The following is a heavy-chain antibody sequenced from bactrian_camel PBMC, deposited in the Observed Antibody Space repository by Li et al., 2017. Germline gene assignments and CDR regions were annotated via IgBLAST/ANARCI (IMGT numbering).Heavy chain of an antibody. CDR1: GFTFSSYW. J-gene: IGHJ6*01. Sequence: QLVESGGGLVQPGRSLRLSCAASGFTFSSYWMYWVRQAPGKGLEWVSAINTGGGTTLCADSVRGRFTISRDNAKNTVYLQMNSLKPEYTAVYYCVRPGENGGTFGYWGQGTQVTVS. V-gene: IGHV3S25*01. CDR2: INTGGGTT. D-gene: IGHD6*01. CDR3: VRPGENGGTFGY.